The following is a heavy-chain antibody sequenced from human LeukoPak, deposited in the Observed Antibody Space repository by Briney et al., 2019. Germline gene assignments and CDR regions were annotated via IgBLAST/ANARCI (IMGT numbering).Heavy chain of an antibody. CDR1: GYTFTSYG. Sequence: VASVKVSCKASGYTFTSYGISWVRQAPGQGLEWMGWISAYNGNTNYAQKLQGRVTMTTDTSTSTAYMELRSLRSDDTAVYYCARGVGYGSGSDWFDPWGQGTLVTVSS. V-gene: IGHV1-18*01. D-gene: IGHD3-10*01. J-gene: IGHJ5*02. CDR3: ARGVGYGSGSDWFDP. CDR2: ISAYNGNT.